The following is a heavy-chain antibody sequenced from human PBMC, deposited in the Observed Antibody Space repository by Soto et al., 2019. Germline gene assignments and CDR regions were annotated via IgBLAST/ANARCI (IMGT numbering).Heavy chain of an antibody. CDR2: INHSGVT. V-gene: IGHV4-34*01. CDR3: ARGRLLWFGEQYYGMDV. Sequence: SETLSLTCAVYGGSFSGYYWSWIRQPPGKGLEWIGEINHSGVTNYKPSLKRRVTISVDTSKNQFSLQLKSVTAADTAVYYCARGRLLWFGEQYYGMDVWGQGTTVT. CDR1: GGSFSGYY. D-gene: IGHD3-10*01. J-gene: IGHJ6*02.